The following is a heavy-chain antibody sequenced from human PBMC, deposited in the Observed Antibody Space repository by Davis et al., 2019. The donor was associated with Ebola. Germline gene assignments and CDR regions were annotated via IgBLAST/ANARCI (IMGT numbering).Heavy chain of an antibody. CDR1: GYSFVGYG. CDR2: ISTNNGNT. D-gene: IGHD2-15*01. J-gene: IGHJ3*02. Sequence: AASVKVSCKASGYSFVGYGIAWVRQAPGQGPEWMGWISTNNGNTNYLKKLQGRVTMTTDASTNTAYMELRCLTSDDTAVYYCARGGYCSGGKCYGPLFDIWGQGTTVTVSP. V-gene: IGHV1-18*01. CDR3: ARGGYCSGGKCYGPLFDI.